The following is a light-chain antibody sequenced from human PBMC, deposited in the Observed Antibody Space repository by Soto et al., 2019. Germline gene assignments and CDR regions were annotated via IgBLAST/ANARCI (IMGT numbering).Light chain of an antibody. Sequence: EIVLTQSPATLSLSPGERATLSCRASQSVSSYLAWYQQKPGQAPRLLIYDASNRATGIPARFSGSGSGTDFTLTISSLEPDDFAVYYCQQRSDWPSTFGGGTKVRLK. V-gene: IGKV3-11*01. CDR1: QSVSSY. CDR2: DAS. CDR3: QQRSDWPST. J-gene: IGKJ4*01.